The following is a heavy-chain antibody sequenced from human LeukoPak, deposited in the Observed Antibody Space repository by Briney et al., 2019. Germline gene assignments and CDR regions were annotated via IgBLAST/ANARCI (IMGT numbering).Heavy chain of an antibody. CDR1: GFTFSDYY. J-gene: IGHJ4*02. CDR3: TRAGKPPYFDY. CDR2: IRGTPYGGTT. V-gene: IGHV3-71*01. Sequence: GGSLRLSCAASGFTFSDYYMSWIRQAPGKGLEWVALIRGTPYGGTTEYATSVKGRFTISRDDSKSIAYLQMNSLKTEDTAVYYCTRAGKPPYFDYWGRGTLVIVSS.